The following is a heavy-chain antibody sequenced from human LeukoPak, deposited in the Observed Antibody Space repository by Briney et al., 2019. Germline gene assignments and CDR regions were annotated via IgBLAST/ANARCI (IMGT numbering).Heavy chain of an antibody. J-gene: IGHJ4*02. CDR2: IRYDGSNK. V-gene: IGHV3-30*02. D-gene: IGHD6-19*01. CDR1: GFTFSSYG. CDR3: ARDSRIAVATYHY. Sequence: PGGSLRLSCAASGFTFSSYGMHWVRQAPGKGLEWVAFIRYDGSNKYYADSVKGRFTISRDNAKNSLYLQMNSLRAEDTAVYYCARDSRIAVATYHYWGQGTLVTVSS.